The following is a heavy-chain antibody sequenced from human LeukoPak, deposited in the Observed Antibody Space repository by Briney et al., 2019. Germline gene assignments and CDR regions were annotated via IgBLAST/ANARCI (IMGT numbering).Heavy chain of an antibody. V-gene: IGHV3-74*03. Sequence: GGSLRLSCAASGFTFSSYWMHWVRQAPGKGLVWVSRINSDGSRTTYADSVKGRFTISRDNAKNSLYLQMNSLRADDMALYYCAKGNSGSCSQDWFDPWGQGTLVTVSA. CDR1: GFTFSSYW. D-gene: IGHD1-26*01. J-gene: IGHJ5*02. CDR3: AKGNSGSCSQDWFDP. CDR2: INSDGSRT.